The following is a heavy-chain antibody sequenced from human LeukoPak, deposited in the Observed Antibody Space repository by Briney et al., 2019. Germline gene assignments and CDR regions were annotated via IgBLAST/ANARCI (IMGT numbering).Heavy chain of an antibody. V-gene: IGHV4-34*01. CDR3: ARTLTTYYYYYYMDV. J-gene: IGHJ6*03. CDR1: GGSFSGDY. Sequence: PSETLSLTCAVYGGSFSGDYWSWIRQPPGKGLEWIGEINHSGSTNYNPSLKSRVTISVDTSKNQFSLKLSSVTAADTAVYYCARTLTTYYYYYYMDVWGKGTTVTVSS. D-gene: IGHD4-11*01. CDR2: INHSGST.